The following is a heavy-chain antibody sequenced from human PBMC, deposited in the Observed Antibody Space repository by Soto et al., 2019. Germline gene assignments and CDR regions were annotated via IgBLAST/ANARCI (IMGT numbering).Heavy chain of an antibody. Sequence: SETLSLTCTVSGGSISSYYWSWIRQPPGKGLEWIGYIYYSGSTNYNPSLKSRVTISVDTSKNQFSLKLSSVTAVDTAVYYCARERRAYYYYGMDVWGQGTTVTVSS. CDR2: IYYSGST. V-gene: IGHV4-59*01. J-gene: IGHJ6*02. CDR3: ARERRAYYYYGMDV. CDR1: GGSISSYY.